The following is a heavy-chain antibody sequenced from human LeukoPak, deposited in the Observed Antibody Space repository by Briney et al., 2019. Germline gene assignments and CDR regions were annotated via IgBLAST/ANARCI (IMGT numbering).Heavy chain of an antibody. CDR2: ISYDGSNK. V-gene: IGHV3-30-3*01. J-gene: IGHJ4*02. CDR3: ATGPNPLTIAAAVNFDY. CDR1: GFTFSSYA. D-gene: IGHD6-13*01. Sequence: GGSLRLSCAASGFTFSSYAMHWVRQAPGKGLEWVAVISYDGSNKYYADSVKGRFTISRDNSKNTLYLQMNSLRAEDTAVYYCATGPNPLTIAAAVNFDYWGQGTLVTVSS.